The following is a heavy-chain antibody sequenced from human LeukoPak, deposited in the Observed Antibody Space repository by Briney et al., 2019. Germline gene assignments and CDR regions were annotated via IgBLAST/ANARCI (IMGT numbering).Heavy chain of an antibody. V-gene: IGHV3-66*02. D-gene: IGHD6-13*01. J-gene: IGHJ4*02. CDR2: IYSGGST. CDR3: ARDRAAAGTSYLFDH. Sequence: GGSLRLSCAASGFTVSSNYMSWVRQAPGKGLEWVSVIYSGGSTYYADSVEGRFTISRDNSKNTLFLQMNSLRAEDTALYYCARDRAAAGTSYLFDHWGQGTLVTVSS. CDR1: GFTVSSNY.